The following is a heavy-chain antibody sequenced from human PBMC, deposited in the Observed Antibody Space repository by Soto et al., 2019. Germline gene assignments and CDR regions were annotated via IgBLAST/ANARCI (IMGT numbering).Heavy chain of an antibody. V-gene: IGHV3-21*01. J-gene: IGHJ4*02. CDR1: GFTFSSYS. CDR3: ARDGITMVRGIDY. D-gene: IGHD3-10*01. Sequence: GGSLRLSCVASGFTFSSYSMNWVRQAPGKGLEWVSSISSSSSYIYYADSVKGRFTISRDNAKNSLYLQMNSLRAEDTAVYYCARDGITMVRGIDYWGQGTLVTVSS. CDR2: ISSSSSYI.